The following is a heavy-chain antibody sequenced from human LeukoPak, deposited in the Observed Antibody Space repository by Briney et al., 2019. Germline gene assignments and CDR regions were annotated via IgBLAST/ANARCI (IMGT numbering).Heavy chain of an antibody. D-gene: IGHD3-22*01. Sequence: PGRSLRLSCAASGFTFSLYGMHWVRQAPGKGLEWVAVISYHGNNKYYADSVKRRFTISRDNSKNTLYLQMNSLRAEDTAVYYCARCPESSGYYYELDSWGQGTLVTVSS. V-gene: IGHV3-30*03. CDR2: ISYHGNNK. J-gene: IGHJ4*02. CDR3: ARCPESSGYYYELDS. CDR1: GFTFSLYG.